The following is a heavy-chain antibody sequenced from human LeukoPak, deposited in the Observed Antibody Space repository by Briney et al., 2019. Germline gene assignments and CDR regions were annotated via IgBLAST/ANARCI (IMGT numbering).Heavy chain of an antibody. J-gene: IGHJ5*02. V-gene: IGHV3-21*01. CDR1: GFTFSRYS. Sequence: GGSLRLSCAASGFTFSRYSMNWVRQAPGKGLEWVSSMSSSSGLIYYGDSVKGRFTVSRDNAKRSLYLQMNSLRADDTAVYYCARELLWFGELSGWFDPWGQGTLVTVSS. CDR2: MSSSSGLI. D-gene: IGHD3-10*01. CDR3: ARELLWFGELSGWFDP.